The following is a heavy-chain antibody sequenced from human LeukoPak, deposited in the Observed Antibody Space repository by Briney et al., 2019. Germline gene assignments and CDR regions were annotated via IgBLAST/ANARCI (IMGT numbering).Heavy chain of an antibody. CDR1: GYTFTSYG. CDR3: ARDQEGFDY. CDR2: IYPRDGST. V-gene: IGHV1-46*01. J-gene: IGHJ4*02. Sequence: GASVKVSCKASGYTFTSYGINWVRQAPGQGLEWMGMIYPRDGSTSYAQKFQGRVTVTRDTSTSTVHMELSGLRSEDTAVYYCARDQEGFDYWGQGTLVTVSS.